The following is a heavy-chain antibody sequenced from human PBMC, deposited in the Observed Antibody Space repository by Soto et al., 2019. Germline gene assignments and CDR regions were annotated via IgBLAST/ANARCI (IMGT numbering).Heavy chain of an antibody. CDR1: GFTFSSYA. J-gene: IGHJ4*02. Sequence: EVQLLESGGGLVQPGGSLRLSCAASGFTFSSYAMSWVRQAPGKGLEWVSAISGSGGSTYYADSVKGRFTISRDNSKNTLYLQMNSLRAEDTAVYYCAKDGNGRLTIFGVVIRYYFDYWGQGTLVTVSS. CDR2: ISGSGGST. V-gene: IGHV3-23*01. D-gene: IGHD3-3*01. CDR3: AKDGNGRLTIFGVVIRYYFDY.